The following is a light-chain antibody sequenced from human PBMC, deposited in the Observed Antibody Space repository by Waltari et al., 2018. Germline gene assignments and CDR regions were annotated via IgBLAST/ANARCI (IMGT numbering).Light chain of an antibody. CDR2: DNN. CDR1: SSNIGTHY. Sequence: QSVLTQPPSVSAAPGQKVTISCPGSSSNIGTHYVPWYQQLPGTAPKLLIYDNNKRPSGIPDRFSGSKSGTSATLGITGLQTGDEADYYCGTWDSSLSAGVFGGGTKLTVL. J-gene: IGLJ2*01. V-gene: IGLV1-51*01. CDR3: GTWDSSLSAGV.